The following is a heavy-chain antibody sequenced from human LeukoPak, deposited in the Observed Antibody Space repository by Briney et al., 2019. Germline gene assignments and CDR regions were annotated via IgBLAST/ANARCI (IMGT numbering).Heavy chain of an antibody. CDR1: GFTFRSHG. D-gene: IGHD3-10*01. Sequence: GGSLRLSCAASGFTFRSHGMHWVRQAPGKGLEWVAGIWYDGSNEDYADSVKGRFTISRDNSKNTLYLQMNSLRVEDAAVYYCARDGQNGSPYATDVWGQGTTVTVSS. CDR3: ARDGQNGSPYATDV. V-gene: IGHV3-33*01. J-gene: IGHJ6*02. CDR2: IWYDGSNE.